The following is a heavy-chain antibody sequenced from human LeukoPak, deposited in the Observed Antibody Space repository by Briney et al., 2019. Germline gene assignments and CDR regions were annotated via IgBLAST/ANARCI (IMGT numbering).Heavy chain of an antibody. CDR3: ARDQWLVQGPFDY. V-gene: IGHV4-39*07. CDR1: GGSISSSSYY. Sequence: SETLSLTCTVSGGSISSSSYYWGWIRQPPGKGLEWIGSIYYSGSTYYNPSLKSRVTISVDTSKNQFSLKLSSVTAADTAVYYCARDQWLVQGPFDYWGQGTLVTVSS. CDR2: IYYSGST. D-gene: IGHD6-19*01. J-gene: IGHJ4*02.